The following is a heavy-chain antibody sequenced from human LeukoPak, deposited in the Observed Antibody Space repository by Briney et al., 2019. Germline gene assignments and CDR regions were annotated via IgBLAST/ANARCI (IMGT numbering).Heavy chain of an antibody. V-gene: IGHV3-21*01. J-gene: IGHJ4*02. CDR1: GFTFSSYS. CDR3: ARDGDWAGYYDMDY. CDR2: ISSSSSYI. D-gene: IGHD3-22*01. Sequence: GGSLRLSCAASGFTFSSYSMNWVRQAPGKGLEGVSSISSSSSYIYYAASVKGRFTISRDNAKNSLYLQMNSLRAEDTAVYYCARDGDWAGYYDMDYWGQGTLVTVSS.